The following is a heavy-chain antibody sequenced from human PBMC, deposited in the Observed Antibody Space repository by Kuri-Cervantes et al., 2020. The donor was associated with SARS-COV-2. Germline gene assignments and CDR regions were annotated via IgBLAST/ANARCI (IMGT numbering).Heavy chain of an antibody. D-gene: IGHD3-3*01. CDR2: IKSKTDGGTT. CDR3: AKARLHYDFWSGLDY. V-gene: IGHV3-15*01. J-gene: IGHJ4*02. CDR1: GFTFSNAW. Sequence: GESLKISCAASGFTFSNAWMSWVRQAPGKGLEWVGRIKSKTDGGTTDYAAPVKGRFTISRDDSKNTLYLQMNSLRAEDTAVYYCAKARLHYDFWSGLDYWGQGTLVTVSS.